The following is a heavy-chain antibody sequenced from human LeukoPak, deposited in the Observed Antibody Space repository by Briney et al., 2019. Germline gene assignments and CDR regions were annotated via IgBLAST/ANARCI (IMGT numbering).Heavy chain of an antibody. D-gene: IGHD3-10*02. J-gene: IGHJ4*02. Sequence: PGGSLRLSCAASGFTFSSYAMHWVRQAPGQGLEYVSAISSNGGSTYYANSVKGRFTISRDNSKNTLYLQMGSLRAEDMAVYYCARDGMLGYYFDYWGQGTLVTVSS. CDR3: ARDGMLGYYFDY. CDR2: ISSNGGST. CDR1: GFTFSSYA. V-gene: IGHV3-64*01.